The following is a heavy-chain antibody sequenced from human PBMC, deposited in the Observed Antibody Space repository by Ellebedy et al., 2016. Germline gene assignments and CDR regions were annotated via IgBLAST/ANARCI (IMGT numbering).Heavy chain of an antibody. CDR2: IYNSGSI. CDR1: GGSINSHY. J-gene: IGHJ3*02. V-gene: IGHV4-4*07. D-gene: IGHD5-18*01. CDR3: ASRYSSDAFDI. Sequence: SETLSLTXTVSGGSINSHYWSWIRQPAGEGLEWIGRIYNSGSINYNPSLKSRVTMSVDTSKNQFSLKLTSVTAADTAVYYCASRYSSDAFDIWGQGTMVTVSS.